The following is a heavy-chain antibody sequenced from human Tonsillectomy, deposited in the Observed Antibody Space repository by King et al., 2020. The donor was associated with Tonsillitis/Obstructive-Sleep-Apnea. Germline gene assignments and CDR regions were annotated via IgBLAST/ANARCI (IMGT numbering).Heavy chain of an antibody. V-gene: IGHV1-69*01. D-gene: IGHD2-2*01. Sequence: QLVQSGAEVKKPGSSVKVSCKASGGTFSSDAISWVRQAPGQGLEWMGGIIPIFGTANYAQKCQGRVTITADESTSTAYMELSSLRSEDTAVYYCARSSETDCSSTSCYPNWFDPWGQGTLVTVSS. CDR3: ARSSETDCSSTSCYPNWFDP. CDR1: GGTFSSDA. CDR2: IIPIFGTA. J-gene: IGHJ5*02.